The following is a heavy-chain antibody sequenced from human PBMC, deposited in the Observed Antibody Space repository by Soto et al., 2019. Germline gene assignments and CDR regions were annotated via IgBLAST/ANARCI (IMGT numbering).Heavy chain of an antibody. CDR2: ISDSGDST. CDR3: AKDHAWGRRVTTRFDY. D-gene: IGHD4-17*01. Sequence: VHLLESGGNLVQPGGSLRLSCAASGFTFSTYGMTWVRQAPGKGLEWVSSISDSGDSTYYADSVKGRFTISRDNSKNTLFLQMNSLRAEDTAVYYCAKDHAWGRRVTTRFDYWGQGALVTVSS. J-gene: IGHJ4*02. CDR1: GFTFSTYG. V-gene: IGHV3-23*01.